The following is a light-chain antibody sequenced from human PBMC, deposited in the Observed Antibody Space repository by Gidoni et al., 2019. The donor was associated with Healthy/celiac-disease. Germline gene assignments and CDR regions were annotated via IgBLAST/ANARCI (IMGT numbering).Light chain of an antibody. Sequence: DIQMTQSPSSLSASVGDRVTITCRASQSITSYLNWYQKKPGKAPKLLIYAASSLQSGVPSRFSGSGSGTDFTLTISSLQPEDSATYYCQQSYSTPYTFGQGTKLEIK. V-gene: IGKV1-39*01. J-gene: IGKJ2*01. CDR1: QSITSY. CDR3: QQSYSTPYT. CDR2: AAS.